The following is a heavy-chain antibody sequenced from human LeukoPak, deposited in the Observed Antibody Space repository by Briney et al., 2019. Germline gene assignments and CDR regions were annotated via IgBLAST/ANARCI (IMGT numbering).Heavy chain of an antibody. D-gene: IGHD2-21*02. CDR1: GFTFSSYS. CDR3: ARAGDAPY. Sequence: GGSLRLSCAASGFTFSSYSMNWVRQAPGKGLEWVSYISSSSSTIYYADSVKGRFTISRDNAKNSLYLQMNSLRAEDTAVYYCARAGDAPYWGQGTLVTVSS. V-gene: IGHV3-48*01. CDR2: ISSSSSTI. J-gene: IGHJ4*02.